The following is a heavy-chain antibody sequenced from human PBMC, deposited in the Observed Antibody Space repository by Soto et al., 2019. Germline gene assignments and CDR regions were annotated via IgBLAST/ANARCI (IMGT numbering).Heavy chain of an antibody. Sequence: SETLCLTCSIYSGSFSGYYLSLIRQPPGKGLEWIGEISQSGNTNYSPSLKSRVSISVDTPKNEFSLKMNTVTAADTGVYYCARVRRWLPEEMVDLWGQGALVTVSS. CDR3: ARVRRWLPEEMVDL. CDR1: SGSFSGYY. D-gene: IGHD5-12*01. CDR2: ISQSGNT. V-gene: IGHV4-34*01. J-gene: IGHJ5*02.